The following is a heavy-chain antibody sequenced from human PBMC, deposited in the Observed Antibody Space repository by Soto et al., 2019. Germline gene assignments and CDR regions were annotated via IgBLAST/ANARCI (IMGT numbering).Heavy chain of an antibody. CDR2: IKQDGSEK. Sequence: PGGSLRLSCAASGFTFSSYWMSWVRQAPGKGLEWVANIKQDGSEKYYVDSVKGRFTISRDNAKNSLYLQMNSLRAEDTAVYYCARDSYCSSTSCHGYHSHFRGQGTMVTVSS. CDR1: GFTFSSYW. CDR3: ARDSYCSSTSCHGYHSHF. D-gene: IGHD2-2*01. J-gene: IGHJ3*01. V-gene: IGHV3-7*01.